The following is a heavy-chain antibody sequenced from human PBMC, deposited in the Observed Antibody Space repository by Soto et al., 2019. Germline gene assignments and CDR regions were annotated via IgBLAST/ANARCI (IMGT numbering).Heavy chain of an antibody. Sequence: QVQLQESGPGLVKPSETLSLTCTVSGGAISGYYWTWIRQPAGKGLEWIGRIYSSGGTKYNPSLKSRVDMSLAMSKTQSSRRLNSVTAADTAVYFCARGQRFSDSFDPWAREPWSPSPQ. D-gene: IGHD3-3*01. CDR3: ARGQRFSDSFDP. CDR1: GGAISGYY. CDR2: IYSSGGT. J-gene: IGHJ5*02. V-gene: IGHV4-4*07.